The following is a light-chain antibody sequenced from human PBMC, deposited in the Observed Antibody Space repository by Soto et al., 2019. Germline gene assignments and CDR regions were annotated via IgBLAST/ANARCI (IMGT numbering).Light chain of an antibody. Sequence: QSALTQPASVSGSPGQSSTISCTGTSSDDGGYNYVSGYQQHPGKAPKLMIYDVRNRPSGVSNLFSGSKSGNTASLTISGLQAEDEADYYCSSYTISSTLRVFGGGTQLTVL. V-gene: IGLV2-14*01. CDR1: SSDDGGYNY. CDR3: SSYTISSTLRV. J-gene: IGLJ7*01. CDR2: DVR.